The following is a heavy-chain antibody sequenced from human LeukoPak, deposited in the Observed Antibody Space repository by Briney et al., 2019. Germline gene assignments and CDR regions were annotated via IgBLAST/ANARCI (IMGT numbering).Heavy chain of an antibody. J-gene: IGHJ5*02. CDR2: IYYNGIT. CDR3: ARGDYNDGAGYLDH. CDR1: GGSIFSGDYY. D-gene: IGHD3-22*01. V-gene: IGHV4-30-4*01. Sequence: SETLSLTCTVSGGSIFSGDYYWNWIRQPPGKGLEWIGYIYYNGITYYNPSLESRVTISVDTSKNQFSLKLSSVTAADTAVYYCARGDYNDGAGYLDHWGQGTLIPVSS.